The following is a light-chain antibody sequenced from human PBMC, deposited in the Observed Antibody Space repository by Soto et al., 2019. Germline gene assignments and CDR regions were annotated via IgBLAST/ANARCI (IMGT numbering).Light chain of an antibody. CDR3: HQRQSWPRT. Sequence: EIVLTQSPATLSSFPCERVTLACRASQYINTRLAWYQHRPGQAPRLLIYQTSLRAAGIPARFSASGSGTDFTLTISDVQPEDFALYYCHQRQSWPRTFGQGTKVDIK. J-gene: IGKJ1*01. CDR1: QYINTR. CDR2: QTS. V-gene: IGKV3-11*01.